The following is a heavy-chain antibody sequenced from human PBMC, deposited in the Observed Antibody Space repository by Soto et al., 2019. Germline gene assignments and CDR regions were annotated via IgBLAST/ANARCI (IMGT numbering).Heavy chain of an antibody. Sequence: QVQLVESGEGVVQPGRSLRLSCAASGITLSSYGRHWVRQAPGKGREWVAVISYDESNKYYADSVKARFTISRDNSNNTLYMQMNSLIAEGTAVYDCAKESEQPLQARVRYFDYWGQGTLVTVSS. D-gene: IGHD6-25*01. CDR1: GITLSSYG. CDR3: AKESEQPLQARVRYFDY. V-gene: IGHV3-30*18. CDR2: ISYDESNK. J-gene: IGHJ4*02.